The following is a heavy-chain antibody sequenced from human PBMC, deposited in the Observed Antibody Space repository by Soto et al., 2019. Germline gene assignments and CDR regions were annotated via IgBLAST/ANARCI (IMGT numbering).Heavy chain of an antibody. CDR1: GGSISSYY. V-gene: IGHV4-59*01. Sequence: QVQLQESGPGLVKPSETLSLTCTVSGGSISSYYWSWIRQPPGKGLEWIGYIYYSGSTNYNPSLKSRVTITVDTSKNQFSLKLSSVTAADPAVYYCARETQLGAFDIWGQGTMVTVSS. J-gene: IGHJ3*02. CDR2: IYYSGST. D-gene: IGHD2-2*01. CDR3: ARETQLGAFDI.